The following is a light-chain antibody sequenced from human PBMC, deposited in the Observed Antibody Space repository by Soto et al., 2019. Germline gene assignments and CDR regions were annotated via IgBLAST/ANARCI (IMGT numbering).Light chain of an antibody. Sequence: DIPMTQSPSSLSASVGDSVTITCRASQSISSYLNWYQQKPGKAPKLLIYAASSLQSGVPSRFSGSGSGTDFTLTISSFQPEDFATYYCQQRNNTPWTFGQGTKVEIK. CDR1: QSISSY. CDR2: AAS. V-gene: IGKV1-39*01. J-gene: IGKJ1*01. CDR3: QQRNNTPWT.